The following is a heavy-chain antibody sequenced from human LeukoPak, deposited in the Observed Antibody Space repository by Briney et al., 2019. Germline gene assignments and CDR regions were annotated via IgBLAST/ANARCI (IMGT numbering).Heavy chain of an antibody. Sequence: GGSLRLSCAASGFTFSSYAMNWVRQAPGKGLEWVSFISTSSSYIHNADSVKGRFTISRDNAENSLYLQMNSLRAEDTAVYYCAKDCSGGSCTGSWGQGTLVTVSS. J-gene: IGHJ5*02. CDR2: ISTSSSYI. CDR3: AKDCSGGSCTGS. V-gene: IGHV3-21*01. D-gene: IGHD2-15*01. CDR1: GFTFSSYA.